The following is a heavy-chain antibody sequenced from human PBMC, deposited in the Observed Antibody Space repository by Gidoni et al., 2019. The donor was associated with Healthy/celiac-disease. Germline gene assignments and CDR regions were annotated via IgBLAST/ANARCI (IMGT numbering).Heavy chain of an antibody. CDR3: AKGPYCGGDCLPYFDY. V-gene: IGHV3-9*01. CDR2: ISWNSGSI. J-gene: IGHJ4*02. D-gene: IGHD2-21*01. Sequence: VQLVESGGGLVQPGRSLRLSCAAPRFTFADYAMHWVRQAPGKGLEGVSGISWNSGSIGYADSVKGRFTISRDNAKNSLYLQMNSLRAEDTALYYCAKGPYCGGDCLPYFDYWGQGTLVTVSS. CDR1: RFTFADYA.